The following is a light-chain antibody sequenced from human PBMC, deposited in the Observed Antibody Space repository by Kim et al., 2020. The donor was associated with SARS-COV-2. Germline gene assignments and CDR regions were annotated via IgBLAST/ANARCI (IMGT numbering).Light chain of an antibody. J-gene: IGKJ4*01. CDR1: QSVSTH. V-gene: IGKV3-15*01. CDR3: QQYNDWPLLT. CDR2: GAS. Sequence: SPGERVTLSCRASQSVSTHLAWCQQKPGQAPRLLIYGASTRATDISARFSGSGSGTEFTLTIRSLQSEDFAVYYCQQYNDWPLLTFGGGTKVDIK.